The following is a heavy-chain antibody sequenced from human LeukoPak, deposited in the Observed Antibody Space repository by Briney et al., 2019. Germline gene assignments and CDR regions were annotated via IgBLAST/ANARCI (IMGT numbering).Heavy chain of an antibody. CDR1: GFTFSTYW. CDR2: INSDGRNT. CDR3: ARVLAQQQGY. J-gene: IGHJ6*02. V-gene: IGHV3-74*01. Sequence: PGGSLRLSCAASGFTFSTYWMHWVRQAPGKGLVWVSHINSDGRNTTYADSVTGRFTISRDNTKNTLYLQMNSLRAEDTAVYYCARVLAQQQGYWGQGTTVTVSS. D-gene: IGHD6-13*01.